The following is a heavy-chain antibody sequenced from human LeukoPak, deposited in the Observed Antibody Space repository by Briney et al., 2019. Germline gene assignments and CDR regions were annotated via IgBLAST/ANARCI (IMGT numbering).Heavy chain of an antibody. CDR1: GFTFSSYA. V-gene: IGHV3-23*01. D-gene: IGHD1-14*01. CDR2: ISGSGGTT. CDR3: HCRAGNQGS. Sequence: PGGSLRLSCAASGFTFSSYAMSWVRQAPGKGLEGVSAISGSGGTTYYADSVKGRFTISRDNSKNTLYLQMNSLRAEDTAVYYCHCRAGNQGSWGQGTLVTVSS. J-gene: IGHJ5*02.